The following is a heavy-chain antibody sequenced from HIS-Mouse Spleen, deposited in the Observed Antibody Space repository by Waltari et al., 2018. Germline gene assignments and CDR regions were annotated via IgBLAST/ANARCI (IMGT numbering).Heavy chain of an antibody. Sequence: QLQLQESGPGLVKPSETLSLTCTVSGGSISSSSYYWGWIRQPPGKGLEWIGSIYYSGSTCYNPALKSRVTISVDTSKNQFSLKLSSVTAADTAVYYCARDDRYCSGGSCYSRWFDPWGQGTLVTVSS. CDR2: IYYSGST. D-gene: IGHD2-15*01. V-gene: IGHV4-39*07. CDR3: ARDDRYCSGGSCYSRWFDP. CDR1: GGSISSSSYY. J-gene: IGHJ5*02.